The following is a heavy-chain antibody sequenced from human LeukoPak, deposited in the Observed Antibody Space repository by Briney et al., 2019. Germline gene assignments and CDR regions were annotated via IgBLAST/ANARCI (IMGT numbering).Heavy chain of an antibody. Sequence: ASVKVSCKASGYTFTSYGISWVRQPPGQGLEWMGWTSAYNGNTNYAQKLQGRVTMTTDTSTSTAYMELRSLRSDDTAVYYCAREARPRSSWRYNWFDPWGQGTLVTVSS. CDR3: AREARPRSSWRYNWFDP. J-gene: IGHJ5*02. V-gene: IGHV1-18*01. D-gene: IGHD6-13*01. CDR1: GYTFTSYG. CDR2: TSAYNGNT.